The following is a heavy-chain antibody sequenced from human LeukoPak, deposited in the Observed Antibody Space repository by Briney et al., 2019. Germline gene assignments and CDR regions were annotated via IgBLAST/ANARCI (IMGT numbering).Heavy chain of an antibody. CDR3: ARAGDYSAWWFDP. D-gene: IGHD2-15*01. CDR2: IYYSGST. Sequence: SETLSLTCTVSGGSVSSGSYYWSWIRQPPGKGLEWIGYIYYSGSTNYNPSLKSRVTISVDTSKNQFSLKLSSVTAADTAVYYCARAGDYSAWWFDPWGQGTLVTVSS. CDR1: GGSVSSGSYY. J-gene: IGHJ5*02. V-gene: IGHV4-61*01.